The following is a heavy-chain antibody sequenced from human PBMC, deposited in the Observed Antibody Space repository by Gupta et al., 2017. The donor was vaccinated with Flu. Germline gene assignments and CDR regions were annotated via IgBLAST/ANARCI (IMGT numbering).Heavy chain of an antibody. V-gene: IGHV3-23*01. CDR1: RFTFSTNA. D-gene: IGHD1-26*01. J-gene: IGHJ4*01. Sequence: EVQLMESLVGLVQPGGSLGLSCAVSRFTFSTNALSWVRKAPREWWEWVSTISSWGESTFYADAVKGRFTVSRDYFNSTAYLQMHTLRDDDTDVYHCAKGGHRSHFDDWGHGILVTVS. CDR3: AKGGHRSHFDD. CDR2: ISSWGEST.